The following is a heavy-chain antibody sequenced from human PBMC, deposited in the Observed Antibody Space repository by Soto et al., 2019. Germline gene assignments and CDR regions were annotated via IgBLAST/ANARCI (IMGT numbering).Heavy chain of an antibody. CDR1: GYTFTSYG. Sequence: QVQLVQSGAEVKKPGASVKVSCKASGYTFTSYGIIWVRQAPGQGLEWMGWISAYNGNTNYAQKLQGRVTMTTDTSTSTAYMDLRSLRSDDTAVYYCAKGSCSSTSCYARVNWFAPWGQGTLVTVSS. CDR3: AKGSCSSTSCYARVNWFAP. J-gene: IGHJ5*02. D-gene: IGHD2-2*01. V-gene: IGHV1-18*01. CDR2: ISAYNGNT.